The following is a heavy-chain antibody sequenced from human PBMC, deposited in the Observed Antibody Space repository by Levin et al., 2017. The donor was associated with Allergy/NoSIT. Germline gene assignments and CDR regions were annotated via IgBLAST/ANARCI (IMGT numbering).Heavy chain of an antibody. CDR3: ARARRAMGVHSDAFDI. J-gene: IGHJ3*02. V-gene: IGHV4-30-4*01. D-gene: IGHD5-18*01. CDR1: GGSISSGDYY. CDR2: IYYSGST. Sequence: KASETLSLTCTVSGGSISSGDYYWSWIRQPPGKGLEWIGYIYYSGSTYYNPSLKSRVTISVDTSKNQFSLKLSSVTAADTAVYYCARARRAMGVHSDAFDIWGQGTMVTVSS.